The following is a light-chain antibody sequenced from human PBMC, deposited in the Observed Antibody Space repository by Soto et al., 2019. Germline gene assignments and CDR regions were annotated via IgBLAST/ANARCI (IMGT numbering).Light chain of an antibody. Sequence: EIVLTQSPGTLSLSPGERATLSCRASRSVSSTYVAWYQQQPGQAPRLLLYAASKRAVGIPARFSGSGSGTEFTLTISSLQSEDFAVYYCQQYNNWPRTFGQGTKVDIK. V-gene: IGKV3D-15*01. CDR3: QQYNNWPRT. CDR1: RSVSSTY. CDR2: AAS. J-gene: IGKJ1*01.